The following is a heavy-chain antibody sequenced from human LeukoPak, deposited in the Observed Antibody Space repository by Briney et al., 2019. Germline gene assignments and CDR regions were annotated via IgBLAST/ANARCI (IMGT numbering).Heavy chain of an antibody. D-gene: IGHD3-3*01. V-gene: IGHV4-59*01. CDR3: ARGGAPYYDFWSGYYIAPSYYYYGMDV. Sequence: SETLSLTCTVSGGSISSYYWSWIRQPPGKGLEWIGYIYYSGSTNYNPSLKSRVTISVDTPKNQFSLKLSSVTAADTAVYYCARGGAPYYDFWSGYYIAPSYYYYGMDVWGQGTTVTVSS. CDR2: IYYSGST. J-gene: IGHJ6*02. CDR1: GGSISSYY.